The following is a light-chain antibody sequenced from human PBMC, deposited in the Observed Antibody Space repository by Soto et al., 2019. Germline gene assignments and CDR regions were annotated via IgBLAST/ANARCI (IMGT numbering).Light chain of an antibody. V-gene: IGKV4-1*01. J-gene: IGKJ1*01. CDR1: QSVLYSSNNKNY. Sequence: DMVMTQSTDSLAVSLGERATINCKSSQSVLYSSNNKNYLAWYQQKPGQPPKLLIYWASTRESGVPDRFSGSGSGTDFTLTISSLQAEDVAVYYCQQYYSTPTFGQGTKVDI. CDR3: QQYYSTPT. CDR2: WAS.